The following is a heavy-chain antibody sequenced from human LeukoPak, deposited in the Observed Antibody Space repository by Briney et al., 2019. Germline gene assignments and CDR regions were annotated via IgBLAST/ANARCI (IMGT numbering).Heavy chain of an antibody. CDR2: IIPILGIT. Sequence: SVKVSCKAPGGTFSSYVISWVRQAPGQGLEWMGRIIPILGITNYAQKFQGRVTITADKSTSTAYMELSSLRSEDTAVYYCARVASAAGYYYGMDVWGQGTTVTVSS. CDR1: GGTFSSYV. V-gene: IGHV1-69*04. J-gene: IGHJ6*02. CDR3: ARVASAAGYYYGMDV.